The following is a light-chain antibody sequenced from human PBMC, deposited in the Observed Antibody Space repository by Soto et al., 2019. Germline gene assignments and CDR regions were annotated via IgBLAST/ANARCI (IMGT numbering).Light chain of an antibody. CDR3: SSYTGSSAVV. CDR2: DVS. CDR1: SSDVGGYNY. V-gene: IGLV2-14*01. Sequence: QSALTQPASVSGSPGQSITISCTGTSSDVGGYNYVSWYQQHPGKAPKLMIYDVSNRPSGVSNRFSGSKSGNTASLTISGLHAEDEADYYCSSYTGSSAVVFGGGTKLTVL. J-gene: IGLJ2*01.